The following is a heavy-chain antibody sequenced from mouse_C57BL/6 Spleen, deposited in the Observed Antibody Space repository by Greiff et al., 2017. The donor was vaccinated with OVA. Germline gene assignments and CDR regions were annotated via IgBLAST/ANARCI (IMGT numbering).Heavy chain of an antibody. J-gene: IGHJ3*01. CDR2: IYPGSGST. V-gene: IGHV1-55*01. D-gene: IGHD2-2*01. CDR3: ARPSRGYDGGWFAD. Sequence: KPGQGLEWIGDIYPGSGSTNYNEKFKSKATLTVDTSSSTAYMQLSSLTSEDSAVYYCARPSRGYDGGWFADWGQGTLVTVSA.